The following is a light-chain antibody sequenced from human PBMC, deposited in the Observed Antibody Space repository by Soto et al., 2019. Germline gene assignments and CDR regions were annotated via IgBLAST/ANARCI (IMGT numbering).Light chain of an antibody. CDR2: SNN. J-gene: IGLJ2*01. CDR1: SSNIGTNY. V-gene: IGLV1-47*02. Sequence: QLVLTQPPSASGTPGQRVTISCSGSSSNIGTNYVYWYQQLPGTAPKLLISSNNQRPSGVPDRFSGSKSGTSASLAISGLRSEDEAEYYCAAWDDRLRGPVFGGGTKLTVL. CDR3: AAWDDRLRGPV.